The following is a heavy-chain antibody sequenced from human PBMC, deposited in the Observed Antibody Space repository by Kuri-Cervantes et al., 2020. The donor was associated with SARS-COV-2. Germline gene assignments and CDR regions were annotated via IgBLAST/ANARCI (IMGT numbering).Heavy chain of an antibody. V-gene: IGHV3-48*04. CDR1: GFTFSSYG. CDR2: ISSSGSTI. CDR3: ATGVNHGGLTIFGVVIPPFDY. Sequence: GESLKISCAASGFTFSSYGMHWVRQAPGKGLEWVSYISSSGSTIYYADSVKGRFTISRDNAKNSLYLQMNSLRAEDTAVYYCATGVNHGGLTIFGVVIPPFDYWGQGTLVTVSS. D-gene: IGHD3-3*01. J-gene: IGHJ4*02.